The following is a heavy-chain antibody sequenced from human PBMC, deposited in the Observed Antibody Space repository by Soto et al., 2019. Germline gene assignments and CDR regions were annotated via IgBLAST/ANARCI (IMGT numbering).Heavy chain of an antibody. D-gene: IGHD3-22*01. V-gene: IGHV1-18*01. Sequence: ASVKVSCKASGYTFTTYDISWVRQAPGQGLEWMGWISAYNGNRNYAQNIQDRVTMTTDTSTNTAYMELRSLRSDDTAVYYCARVRRITMIVVVSHLIHYWGQGTLVTVSS. CDR2: ISAYNGNR. J-gene: IGHJ4*02. CDR3: ARVRRITMIVVVSHLIHY. CDR1: GYTFTTYD.